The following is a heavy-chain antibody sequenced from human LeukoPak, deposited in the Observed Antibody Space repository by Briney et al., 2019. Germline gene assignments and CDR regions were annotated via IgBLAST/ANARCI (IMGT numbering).Heavy chain of an antibody. V-gene: IGHV4-61*02. CDR1: GYSISSGYY. J-gene: IGHJ4*02. CDR3: ARSSYDFWSGFDFDY. D-gene: IGHD3-3*01. Sequence: SETLSLTCTVSGYSISSGYYWGWIRQPAGKGLEWIGRIYTSGSTNYNPSLKSRVTISVDTSKNQFSLKLSSVTAADTAVYYCARSSYDFWSGFDFDYWGQGTLVTVSS. CDR2: IYTSGST.